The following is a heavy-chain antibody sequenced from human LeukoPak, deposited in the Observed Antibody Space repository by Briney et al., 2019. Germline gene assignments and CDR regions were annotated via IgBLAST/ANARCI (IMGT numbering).Heavy chain of an antibody. CDR2: IYYSGST. CDR1: GGSISSSSYY. V-gene: IGHV4-39*07. CDR3: ARDTRGDKKDSITMVRGTSFDAFDI. J-gene: IGHJ3*02. Sequence: TSETLSLTCTVSGGSISSSSYYWGWIRQPPGKGLEWIGSIYYSGSTYYNPSLKSRVTISVDTSKNQFSLKLSSVTAADTALFYCARDTRGDKKDSITMVRGTSFDAFDIWGQGTMVTVSS. D-gene: IGHD3-10*01.